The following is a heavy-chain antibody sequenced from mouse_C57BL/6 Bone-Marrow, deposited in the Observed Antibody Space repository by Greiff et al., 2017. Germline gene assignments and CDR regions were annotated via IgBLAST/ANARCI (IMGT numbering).Heavy chain of an antibody. J-gene: IGHJ1*03. CDR2: ISSGSSTI. CDR1: GFTFSDYG. D-gene: IGHD3-2*01. V-gene: IGHV5-17*01. CDR3: ARRQDLIYWYFDV. Sequence: EVKLVVSGGGLVKPGGSLKLSCAASGFTFSDYGMHWVRQAPEKGLVWVAYISSGSSTIYYADTVKGRFTISRDNAKNTLFLQMTSLGSEDTAMYCCARRQDLIYWYFDVWGTGTTVTVSS.